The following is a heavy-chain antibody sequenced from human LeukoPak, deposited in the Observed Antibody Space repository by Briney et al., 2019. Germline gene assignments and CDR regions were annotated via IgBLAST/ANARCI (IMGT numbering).Heavy chain of an antibody. V-gene: IGHV4-4*07. Sequence: SETLSLTCTVSGGSISSYYWSWIRQPAGKGLEWIGRIYTSGSTNYNPSLKSRVTMSVDTSKNQFSLKLSSVTAADTAVYYCAGSLTCSSTSCYPFDYWGQGTLVTVSS. CDR1: GGSISSYY. D-gene: IGHD2-2*01. CDR2: IYTSGST. J-gene: IGHJ4*02. CDR3: AGSLTCSSTSCYPFDY.